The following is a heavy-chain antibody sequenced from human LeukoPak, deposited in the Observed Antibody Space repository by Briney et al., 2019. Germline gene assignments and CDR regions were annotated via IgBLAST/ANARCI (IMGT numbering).Heavy chain of an antibody. J-gene: IGHJ3*02. Sequence: GGSLRLSCAASGFTFSSYVMHWVRQAPGKGLEWVTIIWFDGNNNYYADSVKGRFTISRDNSKNTLYLQMNSLRAEDTAVYYCASARPTSSWTAFDIWGQGTMVTVSS. CDR2: IWFDGNNN. CDR1: GFTFSSYV. CDR3: ASARPTSSWTAFDI. D-gene: IGHD6-13*01. V-gene: IGHV3-33*01.